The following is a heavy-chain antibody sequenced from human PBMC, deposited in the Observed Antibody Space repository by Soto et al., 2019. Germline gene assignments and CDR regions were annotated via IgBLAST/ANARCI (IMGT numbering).Heavy chain of an antibody. V-gene: IGHV4-39*01. CDR3: ASLNYDFWSEGAFDI. Sequence: QLQLQESGPGLVKPSETLSLTCTVSGGSISSSSYYWGWIRQPPGKGLEWIGSIYYSGSTYYNPSLKSRVTISVDTSKNQFSLKLSSVTAADTAVYYCASLNYDFWSEGAFDIWGQGTMVTVSS. D-gene: IGHD3-3*01. CDR2: IYYSGST. CDR1: GGSISSSSYY. J-gene: IGHJ3*02.